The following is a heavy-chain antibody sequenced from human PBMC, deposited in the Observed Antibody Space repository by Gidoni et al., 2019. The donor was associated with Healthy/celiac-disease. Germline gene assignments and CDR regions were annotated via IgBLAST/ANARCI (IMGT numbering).Heavy chain of an antibody. J-gene: IGHJ4*02. V-gene: IGHV3-43*02. CDR1: GFTFEDYA. D-gene: IGHD6-13*01. CDR3: AKDALIAAAGTGATSYFDY. CDR2: ISGDGGST. Sequence: EVQLVESGGGVVQPGGSLRLSCAASGFTFEDYAMHWVRQAPGKGLEWVSLISGDGGSTYYADSVKGRFTISRDNSKNSLYLQMNSLRTEDTALYYCAKDALIAAAGTGATSYFDYWGQGTLVTVSS.